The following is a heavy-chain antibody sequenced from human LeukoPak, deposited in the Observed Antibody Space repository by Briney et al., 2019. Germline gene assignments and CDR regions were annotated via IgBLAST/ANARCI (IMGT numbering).Heavy chain of an antibody. CDR2: ISSSSSTI. CDR1: GFTFSSYS. J-gene: IGHJ4*02. V-gene: IGHV3-48*01. Sequence: GGSLRLSCAASGFTFSSYSMNWVRQAPGKGLEWVSYISSSSSTIYYADSVKGRFTISRDNAKNSLYLQMNSLRAEDTAVYYCARDLVPDYYDSSGYPDYWGQGTLVTVSS. D-gene: IGHD3-22*01. CDR3: ARDLVPDYYDSSGYPDY.